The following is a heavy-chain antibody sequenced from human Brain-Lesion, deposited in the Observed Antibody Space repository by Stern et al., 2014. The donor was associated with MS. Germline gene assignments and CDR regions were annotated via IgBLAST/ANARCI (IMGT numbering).Heavy chain of an antibody. CDR3: ATLSPGAGGNYYRHFDY. V-gene: IGHV1-24*01. J-gene: IGHJ4*02. D-gene: IGHD1-26*01. Sequence: QVQLVQSGAEVKKPGASVEVSCKVSGYTLTDLSMHWVRQAPRKGLEGLGGFDPEDGETIYAQKFQGRVTMTEDTSTDTAYMELSSLRSEDTAVYYCATLSPGAGGNYYRHFDYWGQGTLVTVSS. CDR1: GYTLTDLS. CDR2: FDPEDGET.